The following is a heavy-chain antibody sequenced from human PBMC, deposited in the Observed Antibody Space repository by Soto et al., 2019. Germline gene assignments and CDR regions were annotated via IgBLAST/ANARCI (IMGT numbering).Heavy chain of an antibody. CDR1: GGSINNHY. CDR2: IYYSGSA. J-gene: IGHJ4*02. Sequence: ASETLSLTCTVSGGSINNHYWSWIRQPPGKGLEWVGHIYYSGSASYNPSLKSRLTISVDTSKNQFSLKLSSVTAADTAVYYCARVSIKGSWDFDSWGQGTLVTVSS. V-gene: IGHV4-59*11. D-gene: IGHD5-12*01. CDR3: ARVSIKGSWDFDS.